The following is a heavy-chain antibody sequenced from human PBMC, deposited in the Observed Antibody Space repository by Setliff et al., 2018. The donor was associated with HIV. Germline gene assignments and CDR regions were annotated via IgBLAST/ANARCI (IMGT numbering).Heavy chain of an antibody. D-gene: IGHD3-10*01. Sequence: ASVKVSCKTSGYTFTGYYIHWVRQAPGQGLEWMGWIDPNTGGTKYSQKFQGRVTMTRDTSISTAFMELRRLRSDDTAFYYCARDGDYYASGSYLDWGQGTQVTVPQ. CDR2: IDPNTGGT. CDR1: GYTFTGYY. V-gene: IGHV1-2*02. CDR3: ARDGDYYASGSYLD. J-gene: IGHJ4*02.